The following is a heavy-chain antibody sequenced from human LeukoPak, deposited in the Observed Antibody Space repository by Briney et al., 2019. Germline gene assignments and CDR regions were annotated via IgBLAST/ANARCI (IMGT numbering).Heavy chain of an antibody. CDR2: ISSSSSYI. J-gene: IGHJ6*02. Sequence: GGSLRLSCAASGFTFSSYSMNWVRQAPGKGLEWLSSISSSSSYIYYADSVKGRFTISRDNAKNSLYLQMNSLRAEDTAVYYSARSLPLAPYYYGMDVWGQGTTVTVSS. CDR1: GFTFSSYS. CDR3: ARSLPLAPYYYGMDV. V-gene: IGHV3-21*01.